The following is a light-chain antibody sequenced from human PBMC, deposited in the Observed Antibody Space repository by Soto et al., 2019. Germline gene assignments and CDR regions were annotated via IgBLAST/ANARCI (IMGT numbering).Light chain of an antibody. CDR2: DAS. CDR3: QQFYSNPT. CDR1: QGISGT. J-gene: IGKJ2*01. V-gene: IGKV1-13*02. Sequence: GDSVTITCRASQGISGTLAWYQQKPGQVPQLLIYDASSLQSGVPSRFSGSGSGTGFTLTISSLQPEDSATYYCQQFYSNPTFGQGTKLEIK.